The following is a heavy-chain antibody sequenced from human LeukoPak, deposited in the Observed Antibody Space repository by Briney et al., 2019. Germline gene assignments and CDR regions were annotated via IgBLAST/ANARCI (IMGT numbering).Heavy chain of an antibody. V-gene: IGHV4-39*07. Sequence: SETLSLTCTVSGGSISSSSYYWGWIRQPPGKGLEWIGSIYYSGSTYYNPSLKSRVTISVDTSKNQFSLKLSSVTAADTAVYYCARGLFVEYYFDYWGQGTLVTVSS. CDR2: IYYSGST. D-gene: IGHD2-15*01. J-gene: IGHJ4*02. CDR3: ARGLFVEYYFDY. CDR1: GGSISSSSYY.